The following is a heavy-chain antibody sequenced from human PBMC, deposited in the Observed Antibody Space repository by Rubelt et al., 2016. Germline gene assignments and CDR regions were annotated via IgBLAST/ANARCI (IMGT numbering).Heavy chain of an antibody. CDR1: GFTFNSYW. CDR2: IYDSGSA. D-gene: IGHD6-25*01. Sequence: GLVQPGGSLRLSCVGSGFTFNSYWMSWVRQPPGKGLDWVASIYDSGSAYYNPSLTSRVTMSVDTSKNQFSLKLNSVTAADTAVYYCARHTSDDASAAPDHWGQGTLVTVSS. J-gene: IGHJ4*02. CDR3: ARHTSDDASAAPDH. V-gene: IGHV4/OR15-8*01.